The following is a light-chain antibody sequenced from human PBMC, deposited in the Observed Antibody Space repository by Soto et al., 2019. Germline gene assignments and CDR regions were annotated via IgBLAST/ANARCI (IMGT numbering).Light chain of an antibody. J-gene: IGKJ1*01. Sequence: ELVLTQSPGTLSLSPGERATLSCRASQSVSSSYLAWYQQKPGQAPRLLIYSASSRATGIPGRFSGSGSGTDFTLTISRLEPEDFAVYYCQQYGSSRTFGQGTKVDIK. CDR3: QQYGSSRT. V-gene: IGKV3-20*01. CDR1: QSVSSSY. CDR2: SAS.